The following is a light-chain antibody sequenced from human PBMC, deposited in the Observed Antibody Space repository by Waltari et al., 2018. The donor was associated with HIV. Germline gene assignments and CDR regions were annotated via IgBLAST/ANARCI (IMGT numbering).Light chain of an antibody. CDR1: SSNIGQGYD. CDR2: GDN. V-gene: IGLV1-40*01. Sequence: QSVLTHPPSVSGAPGQRVSSSCTGSSSNIGQGYDVHWYQELPGTAPKLLISGDNNRPSGVPDRFSGSKSGTSASLAITGLQFEDEADYYCQSYDSSLSAWVFGGGTKLTVL. CDR3: QSYDSSLSAWV. J-gene: IGLJ3*02.